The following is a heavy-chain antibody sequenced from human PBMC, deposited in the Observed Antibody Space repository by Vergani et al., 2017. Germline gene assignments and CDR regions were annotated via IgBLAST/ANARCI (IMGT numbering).Heavy chain of an antibody. CDR3: AKDNFPPRFWSGYHGPDY. V-gene: IGHV3-30*18. Sequence: QVQLVESGGGVVQPGRSLRLSCAASGFTFSSYGMHWVRQAPGKGLEWVAVISYDGSNKYYADSVKGRFTISRDNSKNTLYLQMNSLRAEDTAVYYCAKDNFPPRFWSGYHGPDYWGQGTLVTVSS. CDR2: ISYDGSNK. CDR1: GFTFSSYG. J-gene: IGHJ4*02. D-gene: IGHD3-3*01.